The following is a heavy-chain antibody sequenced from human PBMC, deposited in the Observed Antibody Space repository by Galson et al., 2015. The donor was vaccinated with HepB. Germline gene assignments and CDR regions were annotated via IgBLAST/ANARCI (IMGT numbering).Heavy chain of an antibody. CDR2: ISGSGDRA. J-gene: IGHJ5*01. CDR3: AKSIPGAGTQWFDS. Sequence: SLRLSCAASGFTFRGFAMTWVRQAPGKGLEWVSLISGSGDRAYYADSVKGRFTISRDNSKNTLYLQMSGLRAEDTAVYYCAKSIPGAGTQWFDSWGQGTLVTVSS. CDR1: GFTFRGFA. V-gene: IGHV3-23*01. D-gene: IGHD6-13*01.